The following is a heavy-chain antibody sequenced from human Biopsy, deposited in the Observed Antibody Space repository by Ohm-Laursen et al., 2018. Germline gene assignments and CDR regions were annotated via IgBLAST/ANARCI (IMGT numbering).Heavy chain of an antibody. V-gene: IGHV3-11*01. CDR3: ARELGNGMDV. J-gene: IGHJ6*02. CDR1: GFTFSDYY. CDR2: ITNTGRTV. Sequence: SLRLSCAAFGFTFSDYYMNWIRQAPGKGLEWVSFITNTGRTVYADSVKDRFTISRDNADNSLHLQMKSLRVEDTAVYYCARELGNGMDVWGQGTPVTVSS.